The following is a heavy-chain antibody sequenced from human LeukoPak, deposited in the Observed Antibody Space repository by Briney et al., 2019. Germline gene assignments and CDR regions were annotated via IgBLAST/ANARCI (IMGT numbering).Heavy chain of an antibody. Sequence: PGGSLRLSCAASGFTFSSYAMSWVRQAPGKGLEWVSAISGSGGSTFYADSVKGRFTISRDNSKDTLYLQMNSLRAEDTAVYYCAKPILTAFGYFDYWGQGTLVTVSS. CDR2: ISGSGGST. CDR1: GFTFSSYA. J-gene: IGHJ4*02. CDR3: AKPILTAFGYFDY. D-gene: IGHD3-9*01. V-gene: IGHV3-23*01.